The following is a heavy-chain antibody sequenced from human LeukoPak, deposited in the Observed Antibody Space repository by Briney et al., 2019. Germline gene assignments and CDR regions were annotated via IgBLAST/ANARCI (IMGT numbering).Heavy chain of an antibody. V-gene: IGHV4-34*01. J-gene: IGHJ3*01. CDR2: INHSGST. Sequence: SETLSLTCAVYGGSFSGYYWSWIRQPPGKGLEWIGEINHSGSTNYNPSLRSRVTISVDTSKNQFSLNLSSVTAADTAVYYCARRWVYDKRAFDAWGQGTMVTVSS. D-gene: IGHD3-16*01. CDR3: ARRWVYDKRAFDA. CDR1: GGSFSGYY.